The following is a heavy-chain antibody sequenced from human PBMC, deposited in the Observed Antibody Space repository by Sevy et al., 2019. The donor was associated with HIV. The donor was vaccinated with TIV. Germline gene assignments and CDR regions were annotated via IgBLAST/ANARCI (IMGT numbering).Heavy chain of an antibody. CDR3: ARVGIFEGSESHFRFIDY. V-gene: IGHV3-7*01. CDR2: INQDGSKE. CDR1: GFTFSTYW. Sequence: GGSLRLSCAASGFTFSTYWMTWVRQAPGKGLEWVANINQDGSKENYVDSMKGRFTISRDNAKNSLYVQMNSLRAEDTAVYYCARVGIFEGSESHFRFIDYWGQGILVTVSS. J-gene: IGHJ4*02. D-gene: IGHD3-10*01.